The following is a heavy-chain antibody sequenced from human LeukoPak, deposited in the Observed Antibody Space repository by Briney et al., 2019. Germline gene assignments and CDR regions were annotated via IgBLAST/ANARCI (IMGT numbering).Heavy chain of an antibody. J-gene: IGHJ4*02. Sequence: ASVKVSCKASGYTFTSYAMHWVRQAPGQRLEWMGWINAGNGNTKYSQKFQGRVTITRDTSASTAYMELSSLRSEDTAVYYCARDGFGFGELLSHWGQGTLVTVSS. CDR1: GYTFTSYA. CDR3: ARDGFGFGELLSH. D-gene: IGHD3-10*01. CDR2: INAGNGNT. V-gene: IGHV1-3*01.